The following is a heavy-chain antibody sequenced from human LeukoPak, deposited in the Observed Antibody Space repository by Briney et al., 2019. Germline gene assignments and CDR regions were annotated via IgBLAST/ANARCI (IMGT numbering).Heavy chain of an antibody. CDR2: ISGSSTYI. J-gene: IGHJ4*02. V-gene: IGHV3-21*01. D-gene: IGHD6-13*01. CDR1: GFAFSSYT. CDR3: ARAVTATGDSDY. Sequence: PGGSLRLSCAASGFAFSSYTMNWVRQAPGKGLEWVSSISGSSTYISYADSVKGRVTISRENAKNSLYLQMNSLRDEDTAGYYCARAVTATGDSDYWGQGTLVTVSS.